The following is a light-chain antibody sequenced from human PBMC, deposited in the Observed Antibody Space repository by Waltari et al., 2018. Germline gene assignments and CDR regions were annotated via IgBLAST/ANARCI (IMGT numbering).Light chain of an antibody. CDR3: CSYAGSYTSL. Sequence: QSALTQPRSVSGSPGQSVTISSTGTSSDVGGDHYVSWYQQHPGKAPKLMIYDVSKRPSGVPDRFSGSKSGNTASLTISGLQAEDEADYYCCSYAGSYTSLFGGGTKLTVL. CDR2: DVS. CDR1: SSDVGGDHY. V-gene: IGLV2-11*01. J-gene: IGLJ2*01.